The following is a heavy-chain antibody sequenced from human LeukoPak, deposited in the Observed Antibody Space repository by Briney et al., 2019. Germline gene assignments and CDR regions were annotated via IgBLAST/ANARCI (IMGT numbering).Heavy chain of an antibody. J-gene: IGHJ4*02. CDR1: GFTFGDYA. V-gene: IGHV3-49*04. CDR2: IRSKAYGGTT. CDR3: AKGGCRDDYNCLGPQLYYFDY. Sequence: GGSLRLSCTASGFTFGDYAMSWVRQAPGKGLEWVGFIRSKAYGGTTEYAASVKGRFTISRDNSKNTLYLQMNSLRAEDTAVYYCAKGGCRDDYNCLGPQLYYFDYWGQGTLVTVSS. D-gene: IGHD5-24*01.